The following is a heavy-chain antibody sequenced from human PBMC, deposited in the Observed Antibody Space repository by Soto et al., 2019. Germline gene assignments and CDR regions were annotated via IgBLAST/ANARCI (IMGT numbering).Heavy chain of an antibody. J-gene: IGHJ6*02. Sequence: SVKVSSKAPGCTFSRYYIYWVRQAPGQGLEWMGAINPSGGITTYAQKFQGRITITSDTSTRTVYMKLSSLRSEDTAVYYCARPKGLDSYHYYYGMDVWGQGTTVTVSS. V-gene: IGHV1-46*01. CDR1: GCTFSRYY. CDR3: ARPKGLDSYHYYYGMDV. D-gene: IGHD2-2*03. CDR2: INPSGGIT.